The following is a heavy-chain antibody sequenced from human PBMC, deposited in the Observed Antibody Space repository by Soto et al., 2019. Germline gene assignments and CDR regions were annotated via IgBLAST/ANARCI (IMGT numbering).Heavy chain of an antibody. V-gene: IGHV4-31*03. CDR2: IYYSGRT. J-gene: IGHJ4*02. Sequence: SETLSLTCSVSGATITNDGYYWNWIRQHPGKGLEWLGSIYYSGRTNYNPSLKSRISISVDTSKKQFSLKLSSVTAADTAVYFCARHYSRVAVPFDYWGQGTLVTVSS. D-gene: IGHD3-22*01. CDR1: GATITNDGYY. CDR3: ARHYSRVAVPFDY.